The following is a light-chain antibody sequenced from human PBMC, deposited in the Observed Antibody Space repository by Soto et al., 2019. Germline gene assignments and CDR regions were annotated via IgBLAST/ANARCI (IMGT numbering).Light chain of an antibody. CDR1: QDISSY. CDR2: TAS. Sequence: DIQVKQSPSFLSASIGDRVTITCRASQDISSYLAWYQLKPGKAPKLLISTASTLQSGVPSRFSGSGSGTEFTLTISSLQPEDFATYYCQQLNNYPRTFGQGTKVDIK. V-gene: IGKV1-9*01. CDR3: QQLNNYPRT. J-gene: IGKJ1*01.